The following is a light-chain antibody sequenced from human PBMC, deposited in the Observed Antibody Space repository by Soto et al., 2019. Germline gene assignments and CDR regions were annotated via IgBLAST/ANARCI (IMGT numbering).Light chain of an antibody. CDR1: QSVSSSY. Sequence: EIVLTQSPGTLSLSPGERATLSCRASQSVSSSYLAWYQQKPGQAPRLFIYAASIRATGIPDRFSGSGSGTEFTLTINSLQSEDSAVYYCQQHNQWPITFGQGTRLEIK. V-gene: IGKV3D-20*02. CDR3: QQHNQWPIT. CDR2: AAS. J-gene: IGKJ5*01.